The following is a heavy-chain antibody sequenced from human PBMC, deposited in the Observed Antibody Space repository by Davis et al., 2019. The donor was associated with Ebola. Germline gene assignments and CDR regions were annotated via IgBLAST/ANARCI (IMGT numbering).Heavy chain of an antibody. J-gene: IGHJ5*02. CDR1: GGSFSGYY. Sequence: GSLRLSCAVYGGSFSGYYWSWIRQPPGKGLEWIGEINHSGSTNYNPSLKSRVTISVDTSKNQFSLKLSSVTAADTAVYYCAREGPYKDTILYVVHNWFDPWGQGTLVTVSS. CDR2: INHSGST. D-gene: IGHD2/OR15-2a*01. V-gene: IGHV4-34*01. CDR3: AREGPYKDTILYVVHNWFDP.